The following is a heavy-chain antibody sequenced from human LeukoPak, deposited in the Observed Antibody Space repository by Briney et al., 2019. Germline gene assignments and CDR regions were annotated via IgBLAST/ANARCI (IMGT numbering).Heavy chain of an antibody. Sequence: SETLSLTCAVYGGSFSGYYWSWIRQPPGKGLEWIGEINHSGSTNYNPSLKSRVTISVDTSKNQFSLKLSSVTAADTAVYYCARFGGRFDYWGQGTLVTVSS. D-gene: IGHD3-16*01. CDR2: INHSGST. V-gene: IGHV4-34*01. J-gene: IGHJ4*02. CDR3: ARFGGRFDY. CDR1: GGSFSGYY.